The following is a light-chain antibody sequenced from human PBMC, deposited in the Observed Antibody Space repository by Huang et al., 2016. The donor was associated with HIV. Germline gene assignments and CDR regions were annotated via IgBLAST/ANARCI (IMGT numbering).Light chain of an antibody. Sequence: GDRATLSCSASQCFMNRDVARSQQKPVQAPRLLIYGSYTRATGILDMFIGSWSGTDFTLIISRLEPEDFAVYYCQQYDNAPWTFGQGTKVEIK. V-gene: IGKV3-20*01. CDR3: QQYDNAPWT. CDR2: GSY. J-gene: IGKJ1*01. CDR1: QCFMNRD.